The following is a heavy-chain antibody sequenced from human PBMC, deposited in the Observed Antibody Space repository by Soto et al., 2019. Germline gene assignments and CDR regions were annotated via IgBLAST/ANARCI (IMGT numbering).Heavy chain of an antibody. J-gene: IGHJ4*02. V-gene: IGHV4-34*01. CDR3: ARVKFPVRYCSGGSCGTDKKGRSYFDS. D-gene: IGHD2-15*01. Sequence: QVQLQQWGAGLLKPSETLSLTCAVYGGSFSGYYWSWIRQPPGKGLEWIGEINHSGSTNYNPSLKSRVTIAVDTSKHQFSLKLSSVTAAATAVYSCARVKFPVRYCSGGSCGTDKKGRSYFDSWGQGTLVTVSS. CDR2: INHSGST. CDR1: GGSFSGYY.